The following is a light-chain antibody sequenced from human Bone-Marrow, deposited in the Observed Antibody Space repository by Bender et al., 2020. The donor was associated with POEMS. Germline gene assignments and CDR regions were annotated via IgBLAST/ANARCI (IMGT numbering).Light chain of an antibody. CDR3: SSYTTSGSVV. Sequence: QSALTQPASVSGSPGQSITISCTGTNNDVGIYDLLSWYQLHPGKAPKLIVYDVSKRPSGVPDRFSGSKSGNTASLTISGLQPQDDGDYFCSSYTTSGSVVFGTGTQVSVL. CDR2: DVS. CDR1: NNDVGIYDL. J-gene: IGLJ1*01. V-gene: IGLV2-14*02.